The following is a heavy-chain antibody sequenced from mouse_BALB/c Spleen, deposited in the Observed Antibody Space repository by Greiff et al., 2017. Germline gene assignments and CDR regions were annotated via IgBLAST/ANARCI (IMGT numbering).Heavy chain of an antibody. CDR2: INPSSGDT. CDR3: SRRGAYYRYAMDY. D-gene: IGHD2-14*01. V-gene: IGHV1-4*02. CDR1: GYTFTSYT. Sequence: QVQLQQSAAELARPGASVKMSCKASGYTFTSYTMHWVKQRPGQGLEWIGYINPSSGDTEYNQKFKDKTTLTADKSSSTAYMQLSSLTSEDSAVYYCSRRGAYYRYAMDYWGQGTSVTVSS. J-gene: IGHJ4*01.